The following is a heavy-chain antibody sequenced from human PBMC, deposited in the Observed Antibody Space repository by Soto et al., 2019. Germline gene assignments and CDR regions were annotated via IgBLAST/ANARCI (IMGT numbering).Heavy chain of an antibody. CDR1: GFTFSNYE. V-gene: IGHV3-48*03. D-gene: IGHD2-15*01. CDR2: IDRSGTTI. Sequence: PGGSPRLSCAASGFTFSNYEMNWVRQAPGKGLEWISYIDRSGTTIHYADSVKGRFTISRDNAKNSMYLQMNSLRVDDTAVYYCVGDGDGGCCSSWFVPWGQGTLVTVSS. J-gene: IGHJ5*02. CDR3: VGDGDGGCCSSWFVP.